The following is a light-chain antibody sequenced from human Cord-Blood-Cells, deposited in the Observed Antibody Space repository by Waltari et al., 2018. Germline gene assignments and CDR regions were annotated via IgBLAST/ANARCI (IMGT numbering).Light chain of an antibody. CDR1: SSDVVGYNY. Sequence: QSALTQPRSVSGSPAPSVTISCTGTSSDVVGYNYVSWSQQHPGKAHKLRIYDVSKRPSGVHDRFSGSKSGNTASLTISGLQAEDEADYYCCSYAGSYTFVFGGGTKLTVL. J-gene: IGLJ2*01. V-gene: IGLV2-11*01. CDR2: DVS. CDR3: CSYAGSYTFV.